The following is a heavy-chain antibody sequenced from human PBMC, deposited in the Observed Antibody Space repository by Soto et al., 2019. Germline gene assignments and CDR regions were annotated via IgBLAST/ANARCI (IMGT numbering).Heavy chain of an antibody. CDR1: GGTFSSYA. CDR3: AGGLIKVVPAAIKGNYYEYGMDV. Sequence: QVQLVQSGAEVKKPGSSVKVSCKASGGTFSSYAISWVRQAPGQGLEWMGGIIPIFGTANYAQTFQGRVKITADQYTSTAYMELSSLRSEDTAVYYCAGGLIKVVPAAIKGNYYEYGMDVWGQGTTVTVSS. V-gene: IGHV1-69*01. D-gene: IGHD2-2*01. J-gene: IGHJ6*01. CDR2: IIPIFGTA.